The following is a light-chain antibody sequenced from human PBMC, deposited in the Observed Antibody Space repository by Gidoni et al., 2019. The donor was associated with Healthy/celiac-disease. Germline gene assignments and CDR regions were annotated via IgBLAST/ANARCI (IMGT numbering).Light chain of an antibody. CDR1: LSISSY. V-gene: IGKV1-39*01. CDR3: QQSYSTPPFT. CDR2: AAS. J-gene: IGKJ3*01. Sequence: DIQMTESPSSLSASLGDRVTITCRASLSISSYLTWYQQKPGKAPKLLIYAASSLQSGVPARFSGSESGTDFTLTISSLQPEEFATYYCQQSYSTPPFTFGPGTKVDIK.